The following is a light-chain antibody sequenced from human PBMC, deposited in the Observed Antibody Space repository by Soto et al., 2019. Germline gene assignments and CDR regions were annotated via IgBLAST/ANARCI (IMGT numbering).Light chain of an antibody. V-gene: IGKV3-20*01. CDR3: QQYGSSPPIT. Sequence: EIVLTQSPGTLSLSPGERATLSCRASQSVTSSYLAWYQQKPGQAPRHLIYGASSRATGIPDRFSGSGSGTDFTLTISRRQPEDFAVYYCQQYGSSPPITFGQGTRLEIK. CDR1: QSVTSSY. J-gene: IGKJ5*01. CDR2: GAS.